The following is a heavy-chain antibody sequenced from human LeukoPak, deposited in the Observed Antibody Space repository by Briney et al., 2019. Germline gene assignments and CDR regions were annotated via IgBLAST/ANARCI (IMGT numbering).Heavy chain of an antibody. CDR2: IYYRGST. CDR1: GGSTSAVDYY. J-gene: IGHJ5*02. Sequence: SETLSLPCTVSGGSTSAVDYYWSWIRQPPGKGLEWIGYIYYRGSTSYNPSLQSRVTISVDTSKNQFSLKLSSLSAADTAVYHCARTYYGDYGWFDPWGQGTLVTVSS. CDR3: ARTYYGDYGWFDP. V-gene: IGHV4-30-4*01. D-gene: IGHD4-17*01.